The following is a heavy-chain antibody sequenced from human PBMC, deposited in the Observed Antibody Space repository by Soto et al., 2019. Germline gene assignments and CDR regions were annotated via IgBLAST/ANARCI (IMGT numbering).Heavy chain of an antibody. J-gene: IGHJ6*03. V-gene: IGHV4-39*01. CDR2: IYYSGST. CDR1: GGSISSSSYY. CDR3: ASLTTGGTDSYYYYMDV. D-gene: IGHD4-4*01. Sequence: QLQLQESGPGLVKPSETLSLTCTVSGGSISSSSYYWGWIRQPPGKGLEWIGSIYYSGSTYYNPSLKSRVTISVDTSKNQFSLKLRSVTAADTAVYYCASLTTGGTDSYYYYMDVWGKGTTVTVSS.